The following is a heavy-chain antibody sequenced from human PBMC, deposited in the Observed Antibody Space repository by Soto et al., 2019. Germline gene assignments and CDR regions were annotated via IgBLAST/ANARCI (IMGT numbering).Heavy chain of an antibody. CDR1: GYSFTSFW. Sequence: PGESVKISCKGSGYSFTSFWIAWVRQMPGKGLEWMGIIYPSDSDTRYSPSFQGQVTISADKSISTAYLQWSSLKASDTAMYYCARPRSSSRNYYGMDVWGQGTTVTVSS. D-gene: IGHD6-13*01. V-gene: IGHV5-51*01. CDR2: IYPSDSDT. CDR3: ARPRSSSRNYYGMDV. J-gene: IGHJ6*02.